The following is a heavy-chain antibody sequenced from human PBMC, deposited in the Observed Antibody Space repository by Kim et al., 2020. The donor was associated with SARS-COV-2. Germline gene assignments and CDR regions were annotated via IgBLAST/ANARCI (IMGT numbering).Heavy chain of an antibody. CDR2: LRRDGAT. CDR3: AREGDYYFDD. Sequence: GGSLRLSCAASGFTVSASYLSWVPRAPGKGPEWVSILRRDGATHYADSVKGRFTISRDNSKNTLYLQLNSLRADDTAIYYCAREGDYYFDDWGQGTLVTVSS. CDR1: GFTVSASY. J-gene: IGHJ4*02. V-gene: IGHV3-53*01.